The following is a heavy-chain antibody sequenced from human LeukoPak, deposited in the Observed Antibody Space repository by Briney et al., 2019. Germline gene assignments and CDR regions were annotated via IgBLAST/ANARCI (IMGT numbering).Heavy chain of an antibody. D-gene: IGHD2-2*01. CDR1: GFTFSSHG. Sequence: GRSLRLSCAASGFTFSSHGMHWVRQAPGKGLEWVAVTSYDGSTKYYADSVKGRFTISRDNSKNTLYLQMNSLRAEDTAVYYCARPDFVTKKYQLLLKRSVAKFDYWGQGTLVTVSS. CDR2: TSYDGSTK. V-gene: IGHV3-30*03. CDR3: ARPDFVTKKYQLLLKRSVAKFDY. J-gene: IGHJ4*02.